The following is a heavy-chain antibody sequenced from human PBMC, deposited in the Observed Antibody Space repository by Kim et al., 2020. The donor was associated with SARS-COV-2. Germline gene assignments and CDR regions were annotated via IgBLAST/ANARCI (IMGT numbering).Heavy chain of an antibody. Sequence: YTRPVKGRFTISRDDSKSIAYLQMNSLKTEDTAVYYCTRYYYGSGSYPDYWGQGTLVTVSS. J-gene: IGHJ4*02. D-gene: IGHD3-10*01. V-gene: IGHV3-49*01. CDR3: TRYYYGSGSYPDY.